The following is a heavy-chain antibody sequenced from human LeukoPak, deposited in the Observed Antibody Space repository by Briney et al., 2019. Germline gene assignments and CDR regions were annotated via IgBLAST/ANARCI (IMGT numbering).Heavy chain of an antibody. CDR2: IYYSGST. Sequence: SETLSLTCAVSGGSISSSNWWSWIRQPPGKGLEWIGYIYYSGSTNYNPSLKSRVTISVDTSKNQFSLKLSSVTAADTAVYYCEVAAALAFDIWGQGTMVTVSS. CDR3: EVAAALAFDI. V-gene: IGHV4-61*01. J-gene: IGHJ3*02. CDR1: GGSISSSNW. D-gene: IGHD6-13*01.